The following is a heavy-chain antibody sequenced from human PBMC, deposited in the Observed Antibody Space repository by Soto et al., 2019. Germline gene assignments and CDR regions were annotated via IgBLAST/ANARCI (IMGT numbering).Heavy chain of an antibody. V-gene: IGHV3-11*01. CDR1: GFRFSDHY. CDR2: ITADGSSE. CDR3: SRDPEWEVSGDYFA. J-gene: IGHJ5*02. D-gene: IGHD4-17*01. Sequence: GGSLRLSCTTSGFRFSDHYMSWIRQAPGKGLEWVSYITADGSSEYYADSVKGRFTISRDNAKKSLHLQMDSLRAEDTAVYYCSRDPEWEVSGDYFAWGLGTLVTVSS.